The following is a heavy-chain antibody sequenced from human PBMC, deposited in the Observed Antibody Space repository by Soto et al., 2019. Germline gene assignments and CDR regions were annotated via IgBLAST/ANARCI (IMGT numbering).Heavy chain of an antibody. V-gene: IGHV4-59*08. J-gene: IGHJ4*02. CDR3: VRHVDVGDGSGGYFFDY. D-gene: IGHD3-22*01. CDR2: IYYSGST. Sequence: RLPLGKGLEWIGYIYYSGSTNYNPSLKSRVTISVDTSKNQFSLKLSYVTAADTAVYFCVRHVDVGDGSGGYFFDYWGQGILVTVS.